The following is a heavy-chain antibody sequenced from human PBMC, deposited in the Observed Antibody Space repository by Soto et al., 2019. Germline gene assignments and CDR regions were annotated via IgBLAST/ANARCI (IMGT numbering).Heavy chain of an antibody. V-gene: IGHV3-23*01. CDR3: AKTRRGGYVFDAFDI. J-gene: IGHJ3*02. CDR2: ISCSGGST. Sequence: GGSLRLSCAASAFSVSTYAMDWVRQAPDTGLEWVSAISCSGGSTYYADSVKDRFTISRDNSKNTLYLQMNSLGAEDTAVYYCAKTRRGGYVFDAFDIWGQGTMVTVSS. CDR1: AFSVSTYA. D-gene: IGHD3-10*01.